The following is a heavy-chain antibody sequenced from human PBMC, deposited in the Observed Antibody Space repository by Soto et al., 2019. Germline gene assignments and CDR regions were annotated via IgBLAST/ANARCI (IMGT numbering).Heavy chain of an antibody. CDR1: GFTFSSYW. V-gene: IGHV3-7*01. J-gene: IGHJ4*02. CDR3: ARDLRSKTYYYDSSGYPLDY. CDR2: IKQDGSEK. D-gene: IGHD3-22*01. Sequence: EVQLVESGGGLVQPGGSLRLSCAASGFTFSSYWMSWVRQAPGKGLEWVANIKQDGSEKYYVDSVKGRFTISRDNAKNTLYLQMNSLRAEDTAVYYCARDLRSKTYYYDSSGYPLDYWGQGTLVTVSS.